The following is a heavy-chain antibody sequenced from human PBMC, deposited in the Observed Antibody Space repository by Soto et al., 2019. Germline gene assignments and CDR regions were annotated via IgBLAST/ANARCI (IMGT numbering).Heavy chain of an antibody. CDR3: TPRIAAGVYFDY. Sequence: SGGSLRLSCAASGFTFSNAWMSWVRQAPGKGLEWVGRIKSKTDGGTTDYAAPVKGRFTISRDDSKNTLYLQMNSLKTEDTAVYYCTPRIAAGVYFDYWGQGTLVTVSS. D-gene: IGHD6-6*01. CDR1: GFTFSNAW. V-gene: IGHV3-15*01. J-gene: IGHJ4*02. CDR2: IKSKTDGGTT.